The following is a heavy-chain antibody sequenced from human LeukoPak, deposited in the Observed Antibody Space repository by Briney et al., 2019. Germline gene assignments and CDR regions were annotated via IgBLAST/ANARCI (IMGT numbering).Heavy chain of an antibody. D-gene: IGHD6-19*01. V-gene: IGHV1-69*04. CDR1: GGTFSSYA. CDR3: ARVSANSSGWDTFYYGMDV. CDR2: IIPIFGIA. Sequence: SVKVSCKASGGTFSSYAISWVRQAPGQGLGWMGRIIPIFGIANYAQKFQGRVTITADKSTSTAYKELSSLRSEDTAVYYCARVSANSSGWDTFYYGMDVWAKGPWSPSP. J-gene: IGHJ6*02.